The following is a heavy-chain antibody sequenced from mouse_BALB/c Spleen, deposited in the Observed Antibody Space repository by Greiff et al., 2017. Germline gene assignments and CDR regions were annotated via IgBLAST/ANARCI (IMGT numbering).Heavy chain of an antibody. CDR1: GYSFTGYF. V-gene: IGHV1-20*02. J-gene: IGHJ3*01. CDR3: ARGGYYRYDGFAY. Sequence: VQLQQSGPELVKPGASVKISCKASGYSFTGYFMNWVMQSHGKSLEWIGRINPYNGDTFYNQKFKGKATLTVDKSSSTAHMELRSLASEDSAVYYCARGGYYRYDGFAYWGQGTLVTVSA. CDR2: INPYNGDT. D-gene: IGHD2-14*01.